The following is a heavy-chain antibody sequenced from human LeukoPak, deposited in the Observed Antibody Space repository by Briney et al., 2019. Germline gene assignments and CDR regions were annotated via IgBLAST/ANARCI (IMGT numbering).Heavy chain of an antibody. CDR1: GYTFISYD. J-gene: IGHJ3*02. Sequence: ASVKVSCKASGYTFISYDINWVRQATGQGLEWMGWMNPNSGNTGYAQKFQGRVTMTRNTSISTAYMELSSLRSEDTAVYYCAREVDILTVTYAFDIWGQGTMVTVSS. CDR2: MNPNSGNT. D-gene: IGHD3-9*01. V-gene: IGHV1-8*01. CDR3: AREVDILTVTYAFDI.